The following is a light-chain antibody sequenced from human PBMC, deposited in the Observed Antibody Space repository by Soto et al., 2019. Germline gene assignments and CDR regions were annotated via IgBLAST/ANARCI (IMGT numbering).Light chain of an antibody. Sequence: EIVLTHSPGNLSLSPGERATLSCRASHTISSSYLAWYQQKPGQAPRLLMYGISRRATGIQDRFSGSGSGTDFTLTITRLETEDFGVYYCQQYVPSSTRTFGQGTKVEIK. J-gene: IGKJ1*01. CDR2: GIS. CDR3: QQYVPSSTRT. V-gene: IGKV3-20*01. CDR1: HTISSSY.